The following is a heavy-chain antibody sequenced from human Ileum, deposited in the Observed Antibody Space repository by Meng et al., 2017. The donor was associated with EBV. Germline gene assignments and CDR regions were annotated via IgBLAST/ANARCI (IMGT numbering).Heavy chain of an antibody. V-gene: IGHV4-34*01. CDR2: SNYAGST. CDR3: ARVMRRVNYNSGWYAKF. CDR1: GGSFRGYY. D-gene: IGHD6-19*01. J-gene: IGHJ4*02. Sequence: QVQTLAWGAERVESSETLSPPGAVYGGSFRGYYWTWIRQAPGRGLEWIGESNYAGSTNYNPSLKSRVTISVDTSKKQFSLNLTSVTAADTAVYYCARVMRRVNYNSGWYAKFWGQGNLVTVSS.